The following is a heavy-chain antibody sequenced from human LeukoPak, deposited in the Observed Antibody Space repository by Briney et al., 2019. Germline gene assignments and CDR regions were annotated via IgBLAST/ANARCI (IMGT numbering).Heavy chain of an antibody. CDR3: ARGGGIQLWLPFDY. D-gene: IGHD5-18*01. J-gene: IGHJ4*02. CDR1: GFTFSSYA. CDR2: ISGSGGST. V-gene: IGHV3-23*01. Sequence: PGGSLRLSCAASGFTFSSYAMSWVRQAPGKGLEWVSAISGSGGSTYYADSVKGRFTISRDNSKNTLYLQMNSLRAEDTAVYYCARGGGIQLWLPFDYWGQGTLVTVSS.